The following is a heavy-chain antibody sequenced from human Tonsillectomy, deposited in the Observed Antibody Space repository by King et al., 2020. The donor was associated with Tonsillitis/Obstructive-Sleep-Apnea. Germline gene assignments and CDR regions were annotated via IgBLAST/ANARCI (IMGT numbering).Heavy chain of an antibody. D-gene: IGHD2-8*01. Sequence: QVQLQQWGAGLLKPSETLSLTCAVYGGSFSGYYWSWIRQPPGKGLEWIGEITHRGSTNYNPSLKSRVTISVDMSKKQFSLRLNSVTAADTAVYYCARRDNGYYMDVWGKGTTVTVSS. V-gene: IGHV4-34*01. CDR2: ITHRGST. CDR3: ARRDNGYYMDV. J-gene: IGHJ6*03. CDR1: GGSFSGYY.